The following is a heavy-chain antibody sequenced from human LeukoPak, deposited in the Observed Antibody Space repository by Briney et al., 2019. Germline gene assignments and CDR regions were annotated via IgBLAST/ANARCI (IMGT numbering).Heavy chain of an antibody. Sequence: SVKVSCKASGGTFSSYAISWVRQAPGQGLEWMGGIIPIFGTANYAQKFQGRVTITADKSTSTAYMELSSLRSEDTAVYYCARGGGWHGGFGFDYWGQGTLVTVSS. J-gene: IGHJ4*02. CDR3: ARGGGWHGGFGFDY. CDR2: IIPIFGTA. D-gene: IGHD4-23*01. V-gene: IGHV1-69*06. CDR1: GGTFSSYA.